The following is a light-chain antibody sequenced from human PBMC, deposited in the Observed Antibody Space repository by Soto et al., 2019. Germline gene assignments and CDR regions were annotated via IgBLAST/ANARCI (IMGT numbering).Light chain of an antibody. Sequence: EIVLTQSPGTLSVSPGERATLSRRASQSVRSGFLAWYQQRPGQAPRLLIYGASSRATGIPDRFSGRGSGTDFTLTISRLEPEDFAVYYCQQYDSSPLFTFGPGTKVDMK. V-gene: IGKV3-20*01. J-gene: IGKJ3*01. CDR1: QSVRSGF. CDR2: GAS. CDR3: QQYDSSPLFT.